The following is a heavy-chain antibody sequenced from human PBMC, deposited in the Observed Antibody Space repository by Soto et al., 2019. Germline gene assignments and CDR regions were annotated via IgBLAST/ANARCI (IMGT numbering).Heavy chain of an antibody. D-gene: IGHD1-20*01. CDR2: ISYDGSNK. V-gene: IGHV3-30-3*01. CDR1: GFTFSSYA. J-gene: IGHJ4*02. CDR3: ASFSITGTSYYFDY. Sequence: VGSLRLSCAASGFTFSSYAMHWVRQAPGKGLEWVAVISYDGSNKYYADSVKGRFTISRDNSKNTLYLQMNSLRAEDTAVYYCASFSITGTSYYFDYWGQGTLVTVYS.